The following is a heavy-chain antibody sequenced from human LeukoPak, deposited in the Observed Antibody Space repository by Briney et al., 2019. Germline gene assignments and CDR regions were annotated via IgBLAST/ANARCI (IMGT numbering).Heavy chain of an antibody. CDR3: ARDQAGIAVAGTWGYFDY. CDR2: IWYDGSNK. Sequence: GRSLRLSCAASGFTFNYYGMHWVRQAPGQGLEWVAVIWYDGSNKYYVDSVKGRFTISRDNSKNTLYLQMNSLRAEDTAVYYCARDQAGIAVAGTWGYFDYWGQGTLVTVSS. J-gene: IGHJ4*02. D-gene: IGHD6-19*01. V-gene: IGHV3-33*01. CDR1: GFTFNYYG.